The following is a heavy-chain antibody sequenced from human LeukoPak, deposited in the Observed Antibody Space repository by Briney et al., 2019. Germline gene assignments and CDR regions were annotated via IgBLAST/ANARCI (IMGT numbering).Heavy chain of an antibody. Sequence: GGSLRLSCAASGFTFSSYAMSWVRQAPGKGLEWVSATSGSGGSTYYADSVNGRFTISRDNSKNTPYLQMNSLTAADTAVNYCAKELPWLVRNGDAYWGQGTLVTVSS. J-gene: IGHJ4*02. CDR3: AKELPWLVRNGDAY. CDR1: GFTFSSYA. D-gene: IGHD6-19*01. V-gene: IGHV3-23*01. CDR2: TSGSGGST.